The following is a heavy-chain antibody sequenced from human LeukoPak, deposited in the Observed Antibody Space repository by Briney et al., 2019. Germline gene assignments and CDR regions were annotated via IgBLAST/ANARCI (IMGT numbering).Heavy chain of an antibody. Sequence: GGSLRLSCAASGFTFSSYGMHWVRQAPGKGLEWVAVIWYDGSNKYYADSVKGRFTISRDNSKNTLYLQMNSLRAEDTAVYYCARLGAVAEYYYYCYGMDVWGQGTTVTVSS. D-gene: IGHD6-19*01. CDR3: ARLGAVAEYYYYCYGMDV. CDR2: IWYDGSNK. J-gene: IGHJ6*02. CDR1: GFTFSSYG. V-gene: IGHV3-33*01.